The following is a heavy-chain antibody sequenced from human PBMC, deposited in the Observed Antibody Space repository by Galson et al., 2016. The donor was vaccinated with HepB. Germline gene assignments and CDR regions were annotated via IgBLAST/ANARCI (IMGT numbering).Heavy chain of an antibody. V-gene: IGHV1-46*01. Sequence: SVKVSCKASGHTYTSYYMHWVRQAPGRGLEWMGLVHPSGDTTIYARNFQGRVTMTRDTSASSVYIEVSSLKSEDTALYYCATGNGYNGGPLDYWGQGTLVTVSS. CDR2: VHPSGDTT. D-gene: IGHD5-24*01. CDR3: ATGNGYNGGPLDY. CDR1: GHTYTSYY. J-gene: IGHJ4*02.